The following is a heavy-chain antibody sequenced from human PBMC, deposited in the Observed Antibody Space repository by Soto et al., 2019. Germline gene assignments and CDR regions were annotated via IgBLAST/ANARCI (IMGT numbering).Heavy chain of an antibody. Sequence: ASVTVSCKASGYTFTSYGISWVRQAPGQGLEWMGWISAYNGNTNYAQKLQGRVTMTTDTSTSTAYMELRSLRSDDTAVYYCARDKVGATPHAFDIWGQGTMVTVSS. CDR3: ARDKVGATPHAFDI. V-gene: IGHV1-18*01. CDR1: GYTFTSYG. D-gene: IGHD1-26*01. J-gene: IGHJ3*02. CDR2: ISAYNGNT.